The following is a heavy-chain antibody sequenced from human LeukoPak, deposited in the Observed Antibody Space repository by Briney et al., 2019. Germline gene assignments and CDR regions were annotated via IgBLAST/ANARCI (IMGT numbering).Heavy chain of an antibody. V-gene: IGHV3-30*04. CDR3: ATLTDPFDY. CDR1: GFTFSSYA. J-gene: IGHJ4*02. Sequence: GGSLRLSCAASGFTFSSYAMHWVRQAPGKGLEWVAVISYDGSNKYYADSVKGRFTISRNNSKNTLFLQMNSLRAEDTAVYYCATLTDPFDYWGQGTLVTVSS. CDR2: ISYDGSNK. D-gene: IGHD2-15*01.